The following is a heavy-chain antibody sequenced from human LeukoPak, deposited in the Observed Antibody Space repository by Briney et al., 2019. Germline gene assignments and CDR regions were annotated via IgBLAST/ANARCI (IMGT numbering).Heavy chain of an antibody. CDR3: ATSESQTRFDF. CDR2: IFPGDSDT. CDR1: GYTFTTHW. V-gene: IGHV5-51*01. D-gene: IGHD1/OR15-1a*01. Sequence: GESLKISCKGSGYTFTTHWIAWVRQMPGKGLEWMGIIFPGDSDTTYSPSSEGQVTISADKSINTAYLQWSSLKASDTAMYYCATSESQTRFDFWGQGTLVTVSS. J-gene: IGHJ4*02.